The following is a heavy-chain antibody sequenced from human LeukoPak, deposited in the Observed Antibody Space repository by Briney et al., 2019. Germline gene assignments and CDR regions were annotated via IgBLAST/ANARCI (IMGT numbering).Heavy chain of an antibody. CDR3: ASLWFGEKLPNNWFDP. CDR1: GGSISSYY. J-gene: IGHJ5*02. V-gene: IGHV4-59*12. Sequence: SETLSLTCTVSGGSISSYYCSWIRQPPGKGLGWIGYMYYSGSTNYNPSLKSRVTISVDTSKNQFSLKLSSVTTADTAVYYCASLWFGEKLPNNWFDPWGQGTLVTVSS. D-gene: IGHD3-10*01. CDR2: MYYSGST.